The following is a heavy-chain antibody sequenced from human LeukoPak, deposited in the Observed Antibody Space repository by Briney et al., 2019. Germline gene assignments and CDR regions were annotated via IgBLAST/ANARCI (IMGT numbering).Heavy chain of an antibody. D-gene: IGHD5-12*01. CDR3: ARGGYSGYDMEDWYFDL. V-gene: IGHV3-7*01. J-gene: IGHJ2*01. CDR1: GFIFKKYW. Sequence: GESLRLSCAASGFIFKKYWMNWVRQVPGKGLECLANIKEDGSETYYAASVKGRFTISRDNSNNTLYLQMNSLRAEDTAVYYCARGGYSGYDMEDWYFDLWGRGTLVTVSS. CDR2: IKEDGSET.